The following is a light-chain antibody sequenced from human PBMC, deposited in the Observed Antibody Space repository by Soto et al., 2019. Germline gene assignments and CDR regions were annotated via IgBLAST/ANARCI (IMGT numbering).Light chain of an antibody. J-gene: IGKJ5*01. CDR2: AAS. Sequence: DIQMTQSPSSLSASVGDRVTITCRASQSISFYLNWYQQKPGNAPKVLIYAASNLQTGVPSRFSGSGSATDFTLTINSLQPEDFATSSCQQSYSTPITFAQGTRL. V-gene: IGKV1-39*01. CDR3: QQSYSTPIT. CDR1: QSISFY.